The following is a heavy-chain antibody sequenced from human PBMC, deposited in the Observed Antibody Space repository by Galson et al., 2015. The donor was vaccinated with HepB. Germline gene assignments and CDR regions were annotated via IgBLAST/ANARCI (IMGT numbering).Heavy chain of an antibody. CDR3: AKDGILGTTTQSKGMDV. J-gene: IGHJ6*02. CDR1: GFTFRTYG. CDR2: IPYDGSSQ. D-gene: IGHD1-26*01. Sequence: LRLSCAASGFTFRTYGMHWVRQAPGKGLEWVALIPYDGSSQYYADSVRGRFTISRDNSKNTLYLQMDSLRPEDTAVYYCAKDGILGTTTQSKGMDVWGQGTTVTVSS. V-gene: IGHV3-30*18.